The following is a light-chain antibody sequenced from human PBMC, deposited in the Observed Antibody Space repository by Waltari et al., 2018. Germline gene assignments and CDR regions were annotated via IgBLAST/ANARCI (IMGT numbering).Light chain of an antibody. CDR3: QQTYNVPPIT. CDR2: DAS. Sequence: DIQMTQSPSSLSASVGDRVTITCRASQTINTYLNWYQQKQGKAPQLLIYDASTLGSGVPSMFSGSGSGTDFTLTISSLQPEDFATYYCQQTYNVPPITFGQVTRLDFK. V-gene: IGKV1-39*01. J-gene: IGKJ5*01. CDR1: QTINTY.